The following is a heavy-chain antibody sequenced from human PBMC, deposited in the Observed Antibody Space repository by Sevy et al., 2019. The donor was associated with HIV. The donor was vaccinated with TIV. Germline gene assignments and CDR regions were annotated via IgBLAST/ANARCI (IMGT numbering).Heavy chain of an antibody. CDR1: GFIFSNYE. V-gene: IGHV3-48*03. Sequence: GGSLRLSCVASGFIFSNYEMNWLRQAPGKGLEWVSVFSSGGTILYADSVKGRFTISRDNAKNSLYLQMSSLRVEDTAVYYCPREAPTKNFDYWGQGTLVTVSS. J-gene: IGHJ4*02. CDR3: PREAPTKNFDY. CDR2: FSSGGTI. D-gene: IGHD2-2*01.